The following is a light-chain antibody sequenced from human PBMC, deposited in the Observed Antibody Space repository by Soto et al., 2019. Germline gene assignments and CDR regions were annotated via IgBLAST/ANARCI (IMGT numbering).Light chain of an antibody. CDR3: QQSDSTPPLT. Sequence: DIQMTQSPSSLSASVGDRVTITCRASQSISSYLNWYQQKPGKAPKLLIYAASSLQSGVPSRFSGSGYGTDFTLTISSLQPEDFATYYCQQSDSTPPLTCGGGTKVEIK. J-gene: IGKJ4*01. CDR2: AAS. V-gene: IGKV1-39*01. CDR1: QSISSY.